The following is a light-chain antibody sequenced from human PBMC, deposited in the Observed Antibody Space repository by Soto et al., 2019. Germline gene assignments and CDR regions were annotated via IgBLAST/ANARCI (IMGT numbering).Light chain of an antibody. V-gene: IGKV3-15*01. CDR1: QSVSGN. J-gene: IGKJ3*01. CDR3: QQYDHWPFT. Sequence: EIVMTQSPATLSVSPGERATLSCRASQSVSGNLAWYQQKPGQAPRLLIYGASTRATGLPARFSGSGSGTEFTLTISSLQSEDFALYYCQQYDHWPFTFVPGTKVDIK. CDR2: GAS.